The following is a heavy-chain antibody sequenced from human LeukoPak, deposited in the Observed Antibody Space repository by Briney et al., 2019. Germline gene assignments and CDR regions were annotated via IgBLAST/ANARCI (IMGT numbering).Heavy chain of an antibody. D-gene: IGHD4-23*01. CDR1: GFTFDDYA. V-gene: IGHV3-9*01. CDR3: AKDVYGGNTRRYFDY. Sequence: PGGSLRLSCAASGFTFDDYAMHWVRQAPGKGLEWVSGISWNSGSIGYADSVKGRFTISRDNAKNSLYLQMNSLRAEDTALYYCAKDVYGGNTRRYFDYWGQGTLVTVSS. CDR2: ISWNSGSI. J-gene: IGHJ4*02.